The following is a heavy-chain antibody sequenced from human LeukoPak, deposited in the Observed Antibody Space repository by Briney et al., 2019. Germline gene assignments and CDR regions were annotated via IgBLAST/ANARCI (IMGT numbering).Heavy chain of an antibody. V-gene: IGHV1-2*06. D-gene: IGHD6-13*01. CDR1: GYTFTGYY. Sequence: ASVKVSCKASGYTFTGYYMHWVRQAPGQGLEWMGRINPNSGGTNYAQKFQGRVTMTRDTSISTAYMELSRLRSDDTAVYYCARIIQLAADDDYWGQGTLVTVSS. J-gene: IGHJ4*02. CDR2: INPNSGGT. CDR3: ARIIQLAADDDY.